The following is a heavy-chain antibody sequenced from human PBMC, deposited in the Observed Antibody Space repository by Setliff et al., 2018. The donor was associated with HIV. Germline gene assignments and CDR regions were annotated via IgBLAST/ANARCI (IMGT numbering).Heavy chain of an antibody. D-gene: IGHD2-2*01. CDR1: GFTFSSYS. V-gene: IGHV3-21*05. J-gene: IGHJ4*02. CDR2: ISSSSSYI. Sequence: PGGSLRLSCAASGFTFSSYSMNWVRQAPGKGLEWVSYISSSSSYIYYADSVKGRVTISRDNAKNSLYLQMNSLRAEDTAVYYCAGGYCSSTSCRYYFDYWGQGTLVTVSS. CDR3: AGGYCSSTSCRYYFDY.